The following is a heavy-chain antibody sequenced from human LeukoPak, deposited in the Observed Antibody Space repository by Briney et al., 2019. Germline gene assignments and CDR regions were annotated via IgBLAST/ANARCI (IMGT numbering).Heavy chain of an antibody. CDR3: AREDPQTTVPEGMDV. V-gene: IGHV4-59*12. J-gene: IGHJ6*02. CDR1: GGSISSYY. Sequence: SETLSLTCTVSGGSISSYYWSWIRQPPGKGLEWIGYIYYAGTTNYNPSLRSRLTISVDSSRNQFSLRLSSVTAADTAVYYCAREDPQTTVPEGMDVWGHGTTVIVSS. CDR2: IYYAGTT. D-gene: IGHD4-17*01.